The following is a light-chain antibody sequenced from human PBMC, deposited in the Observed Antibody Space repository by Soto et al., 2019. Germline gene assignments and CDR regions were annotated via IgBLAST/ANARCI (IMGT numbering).Light chain of an antibody. CDR3: QQADSYPIT. CDR1: LDINRR. CDR2: GAF. Sequence: DIPMTQSPSSVSVSVGDRVTITCRASLDINRRLAWYQVRPGKPPKLLIAGAFVLQSGVPSRFSGSGYGTDFALTIDNLQPEDFATYYCQQADSYPITFGQGTRLEI. V-gene: IGKV1-12*01. J-gene: IGKJ5*01.